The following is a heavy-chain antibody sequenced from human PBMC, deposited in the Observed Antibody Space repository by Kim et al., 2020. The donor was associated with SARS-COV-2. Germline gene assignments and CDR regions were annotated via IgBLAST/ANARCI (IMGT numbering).Heavy chain of an antibody. Sequence: SETLSLTCAVYGGSFSGYYWSWIRQPPGKGLEWIGEINHSGSTNYNPSLKSRVTISVDTSKNQFSLKLSSVTAADTAVYYCARELSREAFDYWGQGTLVTVSS. CDR1: GGSFSGYY. CDR2: INHSGST. V-gene: IGHV4-34*01. D-gene: IGHD3-10*01. J-gene: IGHJ4*02. CDR3: ARELSREAFDY.